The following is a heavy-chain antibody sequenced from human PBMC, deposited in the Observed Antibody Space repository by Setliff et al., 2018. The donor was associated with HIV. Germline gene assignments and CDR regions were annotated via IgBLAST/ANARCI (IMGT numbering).Heavy chain of an antibody. V-gene: IGHV1-2*06. Sequence: GASVKVSCKASGYTFTDYYMQWVRQAPGQGLEWMGRINPDSGGANYAQKFQDRVTITTDESTTTAYMELSSLRSEDTAVYFCARERYCSAGSCYSKLSWFDPWGQGTLVTVSS. CDR3: ARERYCSAGSCYSKLSWFDP. CDR1: GYTFTDYY. CDR2: INPDSGGA. D-gene: IGHD2-15*01. J-gene: IGHJ5*02.